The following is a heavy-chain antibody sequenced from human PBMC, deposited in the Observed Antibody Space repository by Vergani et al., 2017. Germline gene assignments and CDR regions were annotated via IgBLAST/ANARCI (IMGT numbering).Heavy chain of an antibody. J-gene: IGHJ5*02. D-gene: IGHD2-21*01. CDR2: LNPTTGHT. CDR1: VYIFKNYY. Sequence: VQLVQSGAEVRKPGASVTVSCTASVYIFKNYYIHWLRQAPGQAFEWMGILNPTTGHTTSAQKFMGRVDMTRDPSTDTSTRTVQMTLRSLRSEDTAVYYCARSIGYCAGATCRAYYFDHWGQGTRVTVSS. CDR3: ARSIGYCAGATCRAYYFDH. V-gene: IGHV1-46*02.